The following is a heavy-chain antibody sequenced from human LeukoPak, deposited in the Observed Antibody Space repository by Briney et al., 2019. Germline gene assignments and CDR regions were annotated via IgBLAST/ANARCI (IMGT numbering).Heavy chain of an antibody. D-gene: IGHD3-22*01. CDR3: ARDGYYDSSGYLYYFDY. CDR1: GGSISSSSYY. Sequence: PSETLSLTCTVSGGSISSSSYYWGWIRQPPGKGLEWIGSIYYSGSTYYNPSLKSRVTISVDTSKNQFSLKLSSVTAADTAVYYCARDGYYDSSGYLYYFDYWGQGTLVTVSS. J-gene: IGHJ4*02. CDR2: IYYSGST. V-gene: IGHV4-39*07.